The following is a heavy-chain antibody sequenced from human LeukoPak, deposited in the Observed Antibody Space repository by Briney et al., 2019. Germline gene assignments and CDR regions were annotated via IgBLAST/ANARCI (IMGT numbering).Heavy chain of an antibody. CDR1: GYTFTGYY. D-gene: IGHD6-13*01. J-gene: IGHJ4*02. V-gene: IGHV1-2*02. CDR2: INPNSGGT. Sequence: GASVKVSCKAAGYTFTGYYMHWVRQAPGQGLEGMGWINPNSGGTNYAQKFQGRVTMTRDTSISTAYMELSRLRSDDTVVYYCARELGAEAGIAFDYWGQGTLVTVSS. CDR3: ARELGAEAGIAFDY.